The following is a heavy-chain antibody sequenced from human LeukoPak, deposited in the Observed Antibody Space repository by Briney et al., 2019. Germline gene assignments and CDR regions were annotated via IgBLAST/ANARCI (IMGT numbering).Heavy chain of an antibody. V-gene: IGHV3-23*01. J-gene: IGHJ4*02. CDR2: ISGSGGST. D-gene: IGHD6-6*01. Sequence: GGTLRLSCAGSGITFSSYGMSWVRQAPGKGLEWVSGISGSGGSTYYADSVKGRFTISRDNSKNTLYLQMNSLRAEDTAVYYCAKNKLAQQLVRSVCDYWGQGTLVTVSS. CDR1: GITFSSYG. CDR3: AKNKLAQQLVRSVCDY.